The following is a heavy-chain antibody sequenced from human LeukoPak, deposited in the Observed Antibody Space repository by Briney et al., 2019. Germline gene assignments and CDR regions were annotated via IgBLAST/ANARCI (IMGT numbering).Heavy chain of an antibody. CDR2: INTNTGKP. CDR1: GYTINSYA. Sequence: GASVKVSCKTFGYTINSYAMNWVRQAPGQGREWMAWINTNTGKPTYAQGCTGRVVFSLDTSLSTAYLHISGLKAEDTAVYYCATDGLRSCTSSSCYPGEDAFDIWGQGTMVTVSS. CDR3: ATDGLRSCTSSSCYPGEDAFDI. J-gene: IGHJ3*02. D-gene: IGHD2-2*01. V-gene: IGHV7-4-1*02.